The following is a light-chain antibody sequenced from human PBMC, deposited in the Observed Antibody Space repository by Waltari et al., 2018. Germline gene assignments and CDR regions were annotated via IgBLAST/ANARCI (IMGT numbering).Light chain of an antibody. CDR2: GAS. Sequence: SCRASQSVSRALAWYQQKPGQAPRLLIYGASARATGIPDRFSGSGSGTDFSLTISRLEPDDFAVYYCQHYLRLPVTFGQGTTVEI. J-gene: IGKJ1*01. CDR1: QSVSRA. V-gene: IGKV3-20*01. CDR3: QHYLRLPVT.